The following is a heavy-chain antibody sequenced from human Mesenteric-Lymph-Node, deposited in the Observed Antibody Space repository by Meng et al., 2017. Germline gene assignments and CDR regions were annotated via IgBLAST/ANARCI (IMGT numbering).Heavy chain of an antibody. J-gene: IGHJ4*01. CDR2: IYYSGST. Sequence: QVQLQESGPGLVKPSQTLSLTCTVSGGSISSGGHSWSWIRQHPGKGLEWIAYIYYSGSTYYNPSLKSRVILSVDTSKNQFSLKLSSVTAADTAVYYCARVDSSGYFLDYCGQGTLVTVSS. V-gene: IGHV4-31*03. CDR1: GGSISSGGHS. D-gene: IGHD3-22*01. CDR3: ARVDSSGYFLDY.